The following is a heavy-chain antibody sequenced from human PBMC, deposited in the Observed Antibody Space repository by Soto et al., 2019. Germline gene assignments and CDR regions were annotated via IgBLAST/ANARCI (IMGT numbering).Heavy chain of an antibody. CDR2: INHSGST. V-gene: IGHV4-34*10. CDR3: VKESYFDSSDAYYFDY. D-gene: IGHD3-22*01. Sequence: SETLSLTCAVYGGSFSGYYWTWIRQPPGTGLEWIGEINHSGSTNYNPSLKSRVTMSVDNSKNTLYLQMKSLRADDTARYYCVKESYFDSSDAYYFDYWGQGTLVTVSS. J-gene: IGHJ4*02. CDR1: GGSFSGYY.